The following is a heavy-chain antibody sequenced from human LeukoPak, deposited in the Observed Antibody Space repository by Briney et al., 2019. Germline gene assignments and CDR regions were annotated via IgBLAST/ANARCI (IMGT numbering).Heavy chain of an antibody. CDR1: GGSISSYY. Sequence: ASETLSLTCTVSGGSISSYYWSWIRQPAGKGLEWIGRIYSSGSTNYNPSLKSRVTMSVDTSKNQFSLKLSSVTAADTAVYYCARGQYHLLYWYFDLWGRGTLVTVSS. CDR3: ARGQYHLLYWYFDL. V-gene: IGHV4-4*07. J-gene: IGHJ2*01. D-gene: IGHD2-2*01. CDR2: IYSSGST.